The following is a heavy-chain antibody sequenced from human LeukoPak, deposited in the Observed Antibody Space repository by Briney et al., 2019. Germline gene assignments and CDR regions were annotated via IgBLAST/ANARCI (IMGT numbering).Heavy chain of an antibody. J-gene: IGHJ4*02. CDR3: AKAIHSSSSGVVDY. V-gene: IGHV4-61*02. D-gene: IGHD6-6*01. CDR2: IYTSGST. Sequence: PSETLSLTCTVSGGSISSGSYYWSWIRQTAGKGLEWIGRIYTSGSTNYNPSLKSRVTISVDTSKNQFSLKLSSVTAADTAVYYCAKAIHSSSSGVVDYWGQGTLVTVSS. CDR1: GGSISSGSYY.